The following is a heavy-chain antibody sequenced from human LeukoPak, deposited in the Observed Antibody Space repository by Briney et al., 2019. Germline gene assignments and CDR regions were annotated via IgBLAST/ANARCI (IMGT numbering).Heavy chain of an antibody. CDR3: ARAALLWFGVSWFDP. D-gene: IGHD3-10*01. CDR2: IYHSGST. Sequence: SETLSLTCTVSGYSISSGYYWGWIRQPPGKGLEWIGSIYHSGSTYYNPSLKSRVTISVDTSKNQFSLKLSSVAAADTAVYYCARAALLWFGVSWFDPWGQGTLVTVSS. J-gene: IGHJ5*02. V-gene: IGHV4-38-2*02. CDR1: GYSISSGYY.